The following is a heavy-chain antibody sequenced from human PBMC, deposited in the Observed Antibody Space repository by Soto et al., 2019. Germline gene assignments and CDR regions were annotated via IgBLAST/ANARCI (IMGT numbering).Heavy chain of an antibody. V-gene: IGHV3-23*01. J-gene: IGHJ4*02. CDR3: AKSGYGTAWYRIFDY. Sequence: EVHLLESGGGLVQPGGSLRLSCAASGFSFTSYAVSWARQAPGKGLEWVSTLSGSGGSAYYADSVKGRFTISRDNSKNTLFLRMNTLRAEDTAVYFCAKSGYGTAWYRIFDYWGQGTLVSVSS. CDR2: LSGSGGSA. CDR1: GFSFTSYA. D-gene: IGHD6-13*01.